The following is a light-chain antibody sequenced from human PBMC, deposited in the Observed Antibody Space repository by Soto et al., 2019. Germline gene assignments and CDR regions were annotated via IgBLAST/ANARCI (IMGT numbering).Light chain of an antibody. V-gene: IGKV1-8*01. CDR2: AAS. J-gene: IGKJ1*01. CDR1: QGISSY. CDR3: KQYYSYST. Sequence: AIRMTQSPSSLSASTGDRVTITCRASQGISSYLAWYQQKPGKAPKLLIYAASTLQSGVPSRFSGSGSGTDFTLTISCLQSEDFATYYCKQYYSYSTFGQGTKVDI.